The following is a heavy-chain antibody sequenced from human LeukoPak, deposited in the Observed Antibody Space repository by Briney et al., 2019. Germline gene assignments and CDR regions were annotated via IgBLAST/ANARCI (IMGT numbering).Heavy chain of an antibody. CDR1: GASISSSY. J-gene: IGHJ6*02. CDR3: ARDPAVGANGDYYNYGMDV. V-gene: IGHV4-4*07. Sequence: SETLSLTCTVSGASISSSYWSWIRQPAGKGLERIGRIYSSGSTSYNPSLKSRVTMSLDMSKNQFSLRLSSVTAADTAIYFCARDPAVGANGDYYNYGMDVWGQGTTVLVSS. D-gene: IGHD3-16*01. CDR2: IYSSGST.